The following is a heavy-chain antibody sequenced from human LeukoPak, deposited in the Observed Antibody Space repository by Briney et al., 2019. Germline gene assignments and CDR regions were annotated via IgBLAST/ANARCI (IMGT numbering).Heavy chain of an antibody. J-gene: IGHJ4*02. V-gene: IGHV3-66*04. CDR2: IYRGGST. Sequence: GGSQGLSCAASGFTVGSNYMSWVRQAPGKGLEWVSIIYRGGSTNYADSVKGRFTISRDTSKNTLYLQMNSLRAEDTAVYYCARLSANSSSYFFDNWGQGTMVTVSS. CDR1: GFTVGSNY. D-gene: IGHD3-22*01. CDR3: ARLSANSSSYFFDN.